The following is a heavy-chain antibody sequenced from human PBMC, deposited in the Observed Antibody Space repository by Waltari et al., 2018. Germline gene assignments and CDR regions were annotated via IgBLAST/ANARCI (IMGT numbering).Heavy chain of an antibody. CDR2: ISHSGVI. V-gene: IGHV4-34*01. Sequence: QVQLQQWGAGLLKPPETLSPTCAVHGGPFSGYHYTWLRQPPGKGLEWIGEISHSGVIKLNPSLKSRVTISVDTSKNQFSLKLNSVTAADTAVYYCARYAFPLLDYWGQGTLVTVSS. J-gene: IGHJ4*02. CDR3: ARYAFPLLDY. D-gene: IGHD2-2*01. CDR1: GGPFSGYH.